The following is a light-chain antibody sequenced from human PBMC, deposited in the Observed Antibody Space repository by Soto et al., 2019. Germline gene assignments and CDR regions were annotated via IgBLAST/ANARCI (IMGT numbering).Light chain of an antibody. CDR1: QSVLYSSNNKNY. CDR2: WAS. V-gene: IGKV4-1*01. CDR3: QQYYSTPPYT. J-gene: IGKJ2*01. Sequence: DIVMTQSPDSLAVSLGERATINCKSSQSVLYSSNNKNYLAWYQQKPGQPPKLLIYWASTRESGVPDRFSGSGSETDFTLTIRSLQAEDVAVYYCQQYYSTPPYTFGQGTKPEIK.